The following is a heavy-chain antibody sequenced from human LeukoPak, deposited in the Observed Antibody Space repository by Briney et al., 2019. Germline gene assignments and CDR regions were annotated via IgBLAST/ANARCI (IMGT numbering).Heavy chain of an antibody. CDR3: TYGSVWFFER. Sequence: GGSLRLSCTASGFTFGDYAMHWVRQAPGKGLEWVGFISSKAYDGTTQYAASVKGRFIISRDDSKSIAYLQVNTLKTEDTAVYYCTYGSVWFFERWGRETRVSVSS. D-gene: IGHD6-19*01. CDR1: GFTFGDYA. J-gene: IGHJ4*02. V-gene: IGHV3-49*04. CDR2: ISSKAYDGTT.